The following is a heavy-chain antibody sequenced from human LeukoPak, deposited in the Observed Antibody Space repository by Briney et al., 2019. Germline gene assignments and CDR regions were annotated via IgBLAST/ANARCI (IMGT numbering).Heavy chain of an antibody. CDR2: INPSGGST. Sequence: ASVKVSCKVSGYLFTLYGISWVRQAPGQGLEWMGIINPSGGSTSYAQKFQGRVTMTRDMSTSTVYMELSSLRSEDTAVYYCARDRGPAGPEYFQHWGQGTLVTVSS. CDR1: GYLFTLYG. J-gene: IGHJ1*01. D-gene: IGHD3-10*01. CDR3: ARDRGPAGPEYFQH. V-gene: IGHV1-46*01.